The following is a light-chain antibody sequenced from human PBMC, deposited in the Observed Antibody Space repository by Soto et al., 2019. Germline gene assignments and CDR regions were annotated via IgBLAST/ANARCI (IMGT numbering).Light chain of an antibody. Sequence: PGERVTLSCRASQSVSIDLAWYQQTPGQAPRLLIYGASTRATGIPVRFSGSASGTEFTLTISSLQSEDFAVYHCQQYSSSPLTFGQGTRLEI. CDR2: GAS. CDR1: QSVSID. J-gene: IGKJ5*01. V-gene: IGKV3D-15*02. CDR3: QQYSSSPLT.